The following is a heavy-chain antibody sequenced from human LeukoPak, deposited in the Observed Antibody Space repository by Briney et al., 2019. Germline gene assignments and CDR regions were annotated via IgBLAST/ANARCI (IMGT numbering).Heavy chain of an antibody. D-gene: IGHD4-23*01. V-gene: IGHV3-21*05. Sequence: GGSLRLSCAASGFTFRSYSMNWVRQAPGKGLEWVSYITSGSSPIYYADSLKGRFTISRDNAKNSLYLQMNSLRAEDTAVYYCATDYAGNSLWYYYGLGVWGQGTTVTVSS. CDR3: ATDYAGNSLWYYYGLGV. J-gene: IGHJ6*02. CDR1: GFTFRSYS. CDR2: ITSGSSPI.